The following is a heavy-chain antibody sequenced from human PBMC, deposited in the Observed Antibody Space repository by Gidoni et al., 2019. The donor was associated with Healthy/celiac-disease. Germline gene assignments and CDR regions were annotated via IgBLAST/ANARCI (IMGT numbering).Heavy chain of an antibody. CDR3: ARRRGYYYDSSGYYPTYYYYYGMDV. Sequence: QVQLQQWGAGLLKPSETLSLPCAVYGGSFSGYYWSWLRQPPGKGLEWIGEINHSGSTNYNPSLKSRVTISVDTSKNQCSLKLSSVTAADTAVYYCARRRGYYYDSSGYYPTYYYYYGMDVWGQGTTVTVSS. D-gene: IGHD3-22*01. J-gene: IGHJ6*02. CDR1: GGSFSGYY. V-gene: IGHV4-34*01. CDR2: INHSGST.